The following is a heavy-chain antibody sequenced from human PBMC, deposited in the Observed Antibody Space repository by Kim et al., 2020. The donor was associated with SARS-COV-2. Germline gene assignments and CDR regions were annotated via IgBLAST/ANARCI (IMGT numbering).Heavy chain of an antibody. J-gene: IGHJ6*02. V-gene: IGHV1-2*02. CDR2: INPNSGGT. CDR1: GYTFTGYY. CDR3: ARRMVRGNYYYYGIDV. D-gene: IGHD3-10*01. Sequence: ASVKVSCKASGYTFTGYYMHWVRQAPGQGLEWMGWINPNSGGTNYAQKFQGRVTMTRDTSISTAYMELSRLRSDDTAVYYCARRMVRGNYYYYGIDVWGQGTTVTVSS.